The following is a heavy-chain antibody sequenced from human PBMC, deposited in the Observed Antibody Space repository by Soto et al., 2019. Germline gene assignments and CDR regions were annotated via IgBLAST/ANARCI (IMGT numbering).Heavy chain of an antibody. V-gene: IGHV4-30-4*01. CDR3: ARYCSGGSCYEGRSSLFDY. J-gene: IGHJ4*02. D-gene: IGHD2-15*01. Sequence: QVQLQESGPGLVKPSQTLSLTCTVSGGSISSGDYYWSWIRQPPGKGLEWIGYIYYSGSTYYNPARKSRVTISVDTSTNPFSLKLSSVTAADTAVYYCARYCSGGSCYEGRSSLFDYWGQGTLVTVSS. CDR2: IYYSGST. CDR1: GGSISSGDYY.